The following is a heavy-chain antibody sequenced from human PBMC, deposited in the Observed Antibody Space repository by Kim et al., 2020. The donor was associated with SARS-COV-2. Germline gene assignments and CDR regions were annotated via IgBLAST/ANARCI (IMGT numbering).Heavy chain of an antibody. J-gene: IGHJ4*02. CDR3: ARGSNAFEH. CDR2: ISSSSSTI. D-gene: IGHD2-8*01. Sequence: GGSLRLSCVASGFPFNKFSMNWVRQAPGRGLEWVSYISSSSSTIYYRDSVKGRFTISRERAKNSLHLQMNTLRDEDTAVYYCARGSNAFEHWGRGILVTVSS. CDR1: GFPFNKFS. V-gene: IGHV3-48*02.